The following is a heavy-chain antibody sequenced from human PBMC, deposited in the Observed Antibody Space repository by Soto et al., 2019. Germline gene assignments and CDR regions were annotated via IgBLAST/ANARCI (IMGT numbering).Heavy chain of an antibody. V-gene: IGHV1-24*01. D-gene: IGHD3-3*01. CDR3: ATDQGITIFGVVPPGALDI. CDR2: FDPGDGDT. J-gene: IGHJ3*02. Sequence: GASVKVSCKVSRYTLTELSMHWVRQAPGKRVDWMGGFDPGDGDTIYAQKFQGRVTMTEDTSTDTAYMELSSLRSEDTAVYDCATDQGITIFGVVPPGALDIWGQGTMVTGS. CDR1: RYTLTELS.